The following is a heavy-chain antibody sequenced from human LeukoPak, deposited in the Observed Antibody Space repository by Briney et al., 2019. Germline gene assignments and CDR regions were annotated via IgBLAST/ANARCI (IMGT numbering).Heavy chain of an antibody. V-gene: IGHV3-9*01. CDR2: ISWNSGSI. CDR3: AKAYSSGWYGLDYFDY. CDR1: GFTFDDYA. J-gene: IGHJ4*02. D-gene: IGHD6-19*01. Sequence: GGSLRLSCAASGFTFDDYAMHWVRQAPGKGLEWVSGISWNSGSIGYADSVKGRFTISRDNAKNSLYLQMNSLRAEDTALYYCAKAYSSGWYGLDYFDYWGQGTLVTVSS.